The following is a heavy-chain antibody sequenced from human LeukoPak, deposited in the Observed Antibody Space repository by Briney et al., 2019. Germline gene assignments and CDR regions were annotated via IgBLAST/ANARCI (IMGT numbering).Heavy chain of an antibody. CDR3: ARHAQWFGQFQYHFDY. Sequence: PGGSLRLSCAACGFSFSSYWMSWVRQAPGKGLEWVANINQDGSEKYYVDSVKGRFTVSRDNAKNSLYVQMNSLRAEDTAVYYCARHAQWFGQFQYHFDYWGQGTLVTVSS. CDR2: INQDGSEK. J-gene: IGHJ4*02. V-gene: IGHV3-7*01. CDR1: GFSFSSYW. D-gene: IGHD3-10*01.